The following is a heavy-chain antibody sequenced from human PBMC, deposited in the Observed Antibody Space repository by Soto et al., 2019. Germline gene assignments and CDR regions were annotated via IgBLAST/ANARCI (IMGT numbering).Heavy chain of an antibody. CDR2: FDPEDGET. CDR1: GYTLTELS. V-gene: IGHV1-24*01. J-gene: IGHJ5*02. CDR3: ACNWGNSLRNWLAP. Sequence: GASVKVSCKVSGYTLTELSMHWVRQAPGKGLEWMGGFDPEDGETIYAQKFQGRVTMTEDTSTDTAYMELSSLNSEDTAVYYCACNWGNSLRNWLAPWGQGTLVTVSS. D-gene: IGHD7-27*01.